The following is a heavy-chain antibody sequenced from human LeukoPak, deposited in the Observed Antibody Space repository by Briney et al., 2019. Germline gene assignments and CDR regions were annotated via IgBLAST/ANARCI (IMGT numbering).Heavy chain of an antibody. CDR3: ARVEEMELFDY. D-gene: IGHD1-7*01. CDR1: GGSISSGDYY. J-gene: IGHJ4*02. V-gene: IGHV4-30-4*01. CDR2: IYYSGST. Sequence: SETLSLTCNVSGGSISSGDYYWRWIRQPPGKGLEWIGYIYYSGSTYYNPSLKSRVTISVDTSKNQFSLKLSSVTAADTAVYYCARVEEMELFDYWGQGTLVTVSS.